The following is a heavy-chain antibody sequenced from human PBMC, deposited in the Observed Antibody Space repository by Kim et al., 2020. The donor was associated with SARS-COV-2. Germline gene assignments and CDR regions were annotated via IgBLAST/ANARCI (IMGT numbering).Heavy chain of an antibody. CDR2: IIPIFGTA. V-gene: IGHV1-69*13. CDR3: AREPDTAMVSGKNWFDP. Sequence: ASVKVSCKASGGTFSSYAISWVRQAPGQGLEWMGGIIPIFGTANYAQKFQGRVTITADESTSTAYMELSSLRSEDTAVYYCAREPDTAMVSGKNWFDPWGQGTLVTVSS. D-gene: IGHD5-18*01. CDR1: GGTFSSYA. J-gene: IGHJ5*02.